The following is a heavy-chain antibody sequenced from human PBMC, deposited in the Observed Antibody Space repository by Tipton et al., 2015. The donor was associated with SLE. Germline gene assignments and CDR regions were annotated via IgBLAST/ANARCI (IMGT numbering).Heavy chain of an antibody. Sequence: TLSLTCSVSGGSISSISYYWGWVRQSPGKGLEWIGSLFYTGGTYYNPSLKSRVTISVDTSKNQFSLNLNSVTAADTAVYYCARHARFGVVSFDSWGQGTLVTVSS. CDR3: ARHARFGVVSFDS. CDR2: LFYTGGT. CDR1: GGSISSISYY. V-gene: IGHV4-39*07. D-gene: IGHD3-3*01. J-gene: IGHJ4*02.